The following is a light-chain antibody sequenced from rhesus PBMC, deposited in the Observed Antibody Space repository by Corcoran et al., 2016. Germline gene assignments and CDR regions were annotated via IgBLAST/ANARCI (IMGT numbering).Light chain of an antibody. CDR1: QSVSSY. CDR3: QQSSNLWT. V-gene: IGKV3S9*01. Sequence: EIVMTQSPANLSLSPGERATLSCRASQSVSSYVAWYQQKPEQAPRLLIYGASSRATGIPDRCSGSGSGTDLTVIISSLEPEDVGVYYCQQSSNLWTFGQGTKVEIK. CDR2: GAS. J-gene: IGKJ1*01.